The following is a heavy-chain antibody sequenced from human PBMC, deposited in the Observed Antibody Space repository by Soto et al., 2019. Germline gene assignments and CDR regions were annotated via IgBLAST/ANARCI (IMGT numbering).Heavy chain of an antibody. CDR3: ARVYDMGPSHYGMDV. D-gene: IGHD3-22*01. Sequence: GASVKVSCKASGGTFSSYAISWVRQAPGQGLEWMGGIIPIFGTANYAQKFQGRVTITADESTITAYMELSSLRSEDTAVYYCARVYDMGPSHYGMDVWGQGXTVTV. CDR1: GGTFSSYA. V-gene: IGHV1-69*13. J-gene: IGHJ6*02. CDR2: IIPIFGTA.